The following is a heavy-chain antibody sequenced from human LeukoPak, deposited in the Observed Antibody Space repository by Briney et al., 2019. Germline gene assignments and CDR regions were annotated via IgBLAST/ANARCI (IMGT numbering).Heavy chain of an antibody. CDR2: INSDGSST. Sequence: GGSLRLSCAASGITFSSYWMHWVRQTPGKGLVWVSRINSDGSSTTCADTVKGRFTISRDNAKNTLYLQMNSLRVEDTAIYYCARSTTHYYYYYMDVWGKGTTVTVSS. J-gene: IGHJ6*03. D-gene: IGHD5/OR15-5a*01. V-gene: IGHV3-74*01. CDR1: GITFSSYW. CDR3: ARSTTHYYYYYMDV.